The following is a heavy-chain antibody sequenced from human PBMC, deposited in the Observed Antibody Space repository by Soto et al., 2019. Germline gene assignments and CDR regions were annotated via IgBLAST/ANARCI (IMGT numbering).Heavy chain of an antibody. CDR1: GYSFTIYW. V-gene: IGHV5-10-1*01. D-gene: IGHD6-25*01. CDR2: IDPSDSYT. Sequence: RGESLKISCKGSGYSFTIYWISWVRQMPGKGLEWMGRIDPSDSYTNYSPSFQGHVTISADKSISTAYLQWSSLKASDTAMYYCAGRIAADLGMDVWGQGTTVTVSS. J-gene: IGHJ6*02. CDR3: AGRIAADLGMDV.